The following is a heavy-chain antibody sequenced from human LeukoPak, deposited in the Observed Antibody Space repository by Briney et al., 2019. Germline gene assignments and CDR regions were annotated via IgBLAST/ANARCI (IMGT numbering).Heavy chain of an antibody. V-gene: IGHV3-30*03. Sequence: PGGSLRLSCAASGFTFSSYGMHWVRQSPGRGLVWVSFLSFDGSNEFYADSMKGRFTISRGNSKDTLYLQMDSLRAEDTALYYCAREEHDYVWGSYRYYYYYGIDVWGQGTTVTVSS. CDR2: LSFDGSNE. CDR3: AREEHDYVWGSYRYYYYYGIDV. D-gene: IGHD3-16*02. CDR1: GFTFSSYG. J-gene: IGHJ6*02.